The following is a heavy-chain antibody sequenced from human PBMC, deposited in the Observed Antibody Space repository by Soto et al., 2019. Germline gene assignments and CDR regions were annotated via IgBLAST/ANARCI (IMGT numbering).Heavy chain of an antibody. D-gene: IGHD3-3*01. CDR1: GGTLSGYY. CDR2: IYSSGST. V-gene: IGHV4-4*07. CDR3: ARGQRFSDWFDP. J-gene: IGHJ5*02. Sequence: SETLSLTCTVTGGTLSGYYWTWIRQSAGGGLEWIGRIYSSGSTNYNPSLKSRVTISLDTSMSHFSLRLRSVSAADMAVYYCARGQRFSDWFDPWGQGTLVTVSS.